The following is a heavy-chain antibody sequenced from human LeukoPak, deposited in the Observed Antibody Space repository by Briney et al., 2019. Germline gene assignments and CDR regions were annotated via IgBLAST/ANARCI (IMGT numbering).Heavy chain of an antibody. Sequence: SQTLSLTCTVSGGSISSGSYYWSWIRQPAGKGLEWIGRIYTSGSTNYNPSLRSRVTISVDTSENQFSLKLSSVTAADTAVYYCARDPGYDTYYVDVWGKGTTVTISS. J-gene: IGHJ6*03. V-gene: IGHV4-61*02. CDR2: IYTSGST. CDR1: GGSISSGSYY. D-gene: IGHD3-3*01. CDR3: ARDPGYDTYYVDV.